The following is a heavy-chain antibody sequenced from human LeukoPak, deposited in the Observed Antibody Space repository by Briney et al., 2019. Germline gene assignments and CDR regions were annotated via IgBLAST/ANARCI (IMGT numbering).Heavy chain of an antibody. CDR3: ASHGVGTTRGYRNAFDI. CDR2: IFPGDSDT. V-gene: IGHV5-51*01. J-gene: IGHJ3*02. Sequence: GESLKISCKGSGYSFTTYWIGWVRQMPGKGLEWMGIIFPGDSDTRYSPSFQGQVTISADKSISTAYLQWSSLKASDTAMYYCASHGVGTTRGYRNAFDIWGQGTMVTVSS. CDR1: GYSFTTYW. D-gene: IGHD1-26*01.